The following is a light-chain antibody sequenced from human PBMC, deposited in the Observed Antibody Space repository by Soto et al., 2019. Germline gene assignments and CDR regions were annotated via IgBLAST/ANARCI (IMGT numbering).Light chain of an antibody. CDR2: WAS. Sequence: DIVMTQSPDSLAVSLGERATINCKSSQSLLHSSNYLSWYQQKPGQPPKRLIYWASTREFGVPDRFSGSGSGTDFSLTISSLQAEDVAVYYCHQYYSTPLTFGGGTKWIS. V-gene: IGKV4-1*01. J-gene: IGKJ4*01. CDR3: HQYYSTPLT. CDR1: QSLLHSSNY.